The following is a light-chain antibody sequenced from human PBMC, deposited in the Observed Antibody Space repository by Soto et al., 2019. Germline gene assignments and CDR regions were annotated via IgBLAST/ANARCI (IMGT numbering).Light chain of an antibody. CDR3: SSYADSISVL. CDR1: SSDVGAYNY. V-gene: IGLV2-8*01. J-gene: IGLJ3*02. CDR2: EVT. Sequence: QSALTQPPSASGSPGQSVTISCTGTSSDVGAYNYVSWYQQHPGKAPKLMIYEVTKRPSGVPDRFSSSKSGNTASLTVSGLQAEDEADYYCSSYADSISVLFGGGTKLTVL.